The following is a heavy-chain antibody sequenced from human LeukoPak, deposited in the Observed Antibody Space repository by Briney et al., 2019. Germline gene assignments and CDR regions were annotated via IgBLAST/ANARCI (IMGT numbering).Heavy chain of an antibody. V-gene: IGHV5-51*01. CDR2: IYPGDSDT. J-gene: IGHJ5*02. Sequence: GESLKISCQGSGYTFSDYWIGWVRQMPGTGLEWIGIIYPGDSDTRYSPSFEGQVTMSADKSISTAYLQWSSLKASDTAIYYCARLLTSGPTIQDWFDPWGQGTLVTVSS. CDR1: GYTFSDYW. D-gene: IGHD5-18*01. CDR3: ARLLTSGPTIQDWFDP.